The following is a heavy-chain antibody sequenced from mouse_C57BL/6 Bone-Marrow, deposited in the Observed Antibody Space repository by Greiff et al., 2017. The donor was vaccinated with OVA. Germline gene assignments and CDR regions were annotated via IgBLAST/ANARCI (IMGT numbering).Heavy chain of an antibody. CDR2: ISSGGDYI. CDR1: GFTFSSYA. CDR3: TRGGVIYDGYYDPSFAY. J-gene: IGHJ3*01. V-gene: IGHV5-9-1*02. Sequence: EVQLQESGEGLVKPGGSLKLSCAASGFTFSSYAMSWVRQTPEKRLEWVAYISSGGDYIYYADTVKGRFTISRDNARNTLYLQMSSLKSEDTAMYYCTRGGVIYDGYYDPSFAYWGQGTLVTVSA. D-gene: IGHD2-3*01.